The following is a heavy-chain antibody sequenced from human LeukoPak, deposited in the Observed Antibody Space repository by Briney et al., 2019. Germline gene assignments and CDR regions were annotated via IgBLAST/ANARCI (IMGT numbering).Heavy chain of an antibody. Sequence: ASVRVSCKASGYTFTSYYMHWVRQAPGQGLEWMGGIIPIFGTANYAQKFQGRVTITTDESTSTAYMELSSLRSEDTAVYYCACSGSYSRQHYFDYWGQGTLVTVSS. CDR1: GYTFTSYY. D-gene: IGHD1-26*01. CDR2: IIPIFGTA. V-gene: IGHV1-69*05. CDR3: ACSGSYSRQHYFDY. J-gene: IGHJ4*02.